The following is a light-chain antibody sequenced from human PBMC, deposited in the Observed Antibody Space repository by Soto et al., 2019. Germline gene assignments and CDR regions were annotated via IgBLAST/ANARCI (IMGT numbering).Light chain of an antibody. V-gene: IGLV2-14*01. Sequence: QSALTQPASVSGSPGQSITICCTGTSSDVGGYNYVSWYQQHPGKAPKLMIYEVSNRPSGVSNRFSGSKSGNTASLTISGLQAEDEADYYCTSYTTSSTLVVFGEGTKVTVL. J-gene: IGLJ2*01. CDR1: SSDVGGYNY. CDR3: TSYTTSSTLVV. CDR2: EVS.